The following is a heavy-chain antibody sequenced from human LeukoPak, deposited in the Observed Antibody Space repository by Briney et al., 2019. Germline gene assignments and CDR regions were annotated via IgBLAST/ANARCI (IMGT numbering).Heavy chain of an antibody. CDR1: GFPFSSDA. CDR2: ISGSTGST. V-gene: IGHV3-23*01. CDR3: ATVYYYAMDV. Sequence: PGGSLRLSCAGSGFPFSSDAMNWVRQAPGKGLEWVASISGSTGSTQYADSVKGRFTVSRDNSKNTLYLQMNSLRADDTAVYYCATVYYYAMDVWGQGTTVTVSS. J-gene: IGHJ6*02.